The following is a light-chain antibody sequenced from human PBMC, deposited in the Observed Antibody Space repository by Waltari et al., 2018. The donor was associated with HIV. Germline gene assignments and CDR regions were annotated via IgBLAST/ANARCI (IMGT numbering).Light chain of an antibody. J-gene: IGLJ1*01. V-gene: IGLV2-11*01. Sequence: QSALTQPRSVSGSPGQSVTLSCTGSSGALDGSSFVSWYQPHPGEAPKVVIYDVTKRPSGVPDRFSGSRSGNTASLTISGLQAEDEADYFCCSLVGSYSYVFGTGTKVTVL. CDR1: SGALDGSSF. CDR2: DVT. CDR3: CSLVGSYSYV.